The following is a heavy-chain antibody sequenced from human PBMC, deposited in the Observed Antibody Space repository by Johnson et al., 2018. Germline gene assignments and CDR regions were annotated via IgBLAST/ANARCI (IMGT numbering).Heavy chain of an antibody. CDR2: INSAGSEK. V-gene: IGHV3-7*01. CDR1: GFTFSPFS. Sequence: VQLVESGGDVVQPGGSLRLSCEASGFTFSPFSMTWVRQAPGKGLEWVANINSAGSEKYYVDSVKGRFTISRDNAKNSLYLQMSSLGAEDMAVYYCVGGAYNLDFWGQGTLVTVSA. D-gene: IGHD2-21*01. J-gene: IGHJ4*02. CDR3: VGGAYNLDF.